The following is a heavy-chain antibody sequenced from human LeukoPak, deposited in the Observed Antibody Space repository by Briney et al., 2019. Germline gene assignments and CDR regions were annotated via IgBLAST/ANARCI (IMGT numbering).Heavy chain of an antibody. D-gene: IGHD1-1*01. J-gene: IGHJ4*02. CDR1: GFTFSYYW. V-gene: IGHV3-7*01. Sequence: GGSLRLSCAVSGFTFSYYWMSWVRQAPGKGLEWVANIKQDGSEKYYVDSVKGRFTISRDNAKNSLYLQMNSLRAEDTAVYYCARDSSPTARFQLNFDYWGQGTLVTVSS. CDR2: IKQDGSEK. CDR3: ARDSSPTARFQLNFDY.